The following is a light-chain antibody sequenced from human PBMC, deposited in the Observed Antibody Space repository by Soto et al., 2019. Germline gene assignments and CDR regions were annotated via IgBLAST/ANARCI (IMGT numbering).Light chain of an antibody. CDR2: DAS. V-gene: IGKV3-11*01. CDR3: QHYNSYSEA. Sequence: EIVLTQSPATLSLSPGERATFSCRASQSVSSDLVWYQQKPGQAPRLLIYDASNRATGVPARFSGSGSGTDFTLTISSLEPEDFATYYCQHYNSYSEAFGQGTKVELK. CDR1: QSVSSD. J-gene: IGKJ1*01.